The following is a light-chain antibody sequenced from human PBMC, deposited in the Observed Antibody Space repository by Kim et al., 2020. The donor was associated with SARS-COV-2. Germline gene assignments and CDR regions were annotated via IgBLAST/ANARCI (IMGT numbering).Light chain of an antibody. CDR3: QQSYSAPRT. J-gene: IGKJ1*01. Sequence: ASVGDRVTITCRASQSISSYLNWYQQKPGKPPKLLIYTASSLQSGVPSRFSGSGSGTDFTLTISSLQPEDFATYYCQQSYSAPRTFGQGTKVDIK. V-gene: IGKV1-39*01. CDR2: TAS. CDR1: QSISSY.